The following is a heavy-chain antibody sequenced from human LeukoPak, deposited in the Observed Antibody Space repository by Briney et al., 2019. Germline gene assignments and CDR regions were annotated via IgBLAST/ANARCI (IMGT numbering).Heavy chain of an antibody. D-gene: IGHD6-25*01. CDR1: GGSFSGYY. V-gene: IGHV4-34*01. J-gene: IGHJ5*02. Sequence: PSETLSLTCAVYGGSFSGYYWSWIRQPPRKGLEWIGEINHSGSTNYNPSLKSRVTISVDTSKNQFSLKLSSVTAADPAVYYCARKAARRAWFDPWGQGTVVSVSS. CDR3: ARKAARRAWFDP. CDR2: INHSGST.